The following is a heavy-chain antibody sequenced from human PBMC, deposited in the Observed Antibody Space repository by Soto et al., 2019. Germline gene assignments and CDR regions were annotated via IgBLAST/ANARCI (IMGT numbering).Heavy chain of an antibody. CDR3: ARDLPRTTVTYRQFDY. Sequence: ASVKVSCKASGYTFTSYGIIWVRQAPGQGLEWMGWISAYNGNTHYAQKLQGRVTMTTDTSTSTAYMELRSLRSDDTAVYYCARDLPRTTVTYRQFDYWGQGTLVTAPQ. D-gene: IGHD4-17*01. CDR2: ISAYNGNT. V-gene: IGHV1-18*01. J-gene: IGHJ4*02. CDR1: GYTFTSYG.